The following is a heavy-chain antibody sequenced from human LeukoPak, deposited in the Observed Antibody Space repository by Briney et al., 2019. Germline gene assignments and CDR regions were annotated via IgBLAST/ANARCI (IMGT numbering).Heavy chain of an antibody. CDR2: ISSSSSTI. J-gene: IGHJ5*02. D-gene: IGHD2-2*01. CDR3: ARDDGWRDIVVLPAAIGWFDP. CDR1: GFTFSSYS. Sequence: PGGSLRLSCAASGFTFSSYSMNWVRQTPGKGLEWVSYISSSSSTIYYADSVKGRFTISRDNAKNSLYLQMNSLRAEDTAVYYCARDDGWRDIVVLPAAIGWFDPWGQGTLVTVSS. V-gene: IGHV3-48*01.